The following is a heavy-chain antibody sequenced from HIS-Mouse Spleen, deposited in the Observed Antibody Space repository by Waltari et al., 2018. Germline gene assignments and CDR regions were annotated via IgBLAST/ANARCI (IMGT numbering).Heavy chain of an antibody. CDR2: IYYSGST. CDR1: GGSISSCGYY. CDR3: ARSPYYDFWSGYSDNWFDP. J-gene: IGHJ5*02. Sequence: QVQLQESGPGLVKPSPPLSLTCTVSGGSISSCGYYLSWMRTHRGKGLEWIGYIYYSGSTYYNPSLKSRVTISVDTSKNQFSLKLSSVTAADTAVYYCARSPYYDFWSGYSDNWFDPWGQGTLVTVSS. V-gene: IGHV4-31*03. D-gene: IGHD3-3*01.